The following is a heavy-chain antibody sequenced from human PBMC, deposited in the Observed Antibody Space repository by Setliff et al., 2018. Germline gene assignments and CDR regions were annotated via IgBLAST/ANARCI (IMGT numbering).Heavy chain of an antibody. CDR3: VREGVDTRSSTDYRYYMDV. CDR1: GDTFSSYG. V-gene: IGHV1-69*05. J-gene: IGHJ6*03. D-gene: IGHD5-18*01. Sequence: ASVKVSCKASGDTFSSYGISWVRQAPGQGLEWMGGTIPMFGSTSYAQKFQGRVTIITDESTTTAYMELSSPGSEDTAVYYCVREGVDTRSSTDYRYYMDVWGKGTTVTVSS. CDR2: TIPMFGST.